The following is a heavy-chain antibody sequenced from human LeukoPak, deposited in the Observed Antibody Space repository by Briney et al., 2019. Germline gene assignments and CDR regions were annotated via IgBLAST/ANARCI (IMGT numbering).Heavy chain of an antibody. CDR2: ITNSGSTK. CDR3: VRDDGGNPWDY. D-gene: IGHD4-23*01. J-gene: IGHJ4*02. CDR1: GFTFNSYE. Sequence: PGGSLRLSCAASGFTFNSYEMNWVRQAPGKGLEWVSYITNSGSTKYYADSVKGRFTISRDNAKNSLYLQMNSLRAEDTAVYYCVRDDGGNPWDYWGQGALVTVSS. V-gene: IGHV3-48*03.